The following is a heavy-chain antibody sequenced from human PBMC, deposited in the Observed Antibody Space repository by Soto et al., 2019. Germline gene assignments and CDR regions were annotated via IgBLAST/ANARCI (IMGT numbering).Heavy chain of an antibody. D-gene: IGHD2-15*01. CDR1: GYTFTSYD. J-gene: IGHJ6*03. V-gene: IGHV1-8*01. Sequence: GASVKVSCKASGYTFTSYDINWVRQATGQGLEWMGWMNPNSGNTGYAQKFQGRVTMTRNTSISTAYMELSSLRSEDTAVYYCQVVVVAATYPYYYMDVGGKGPTVTVSS. CDR3: QVVVVAATYPYYYMDV. CDR2: MNPNSGNT.